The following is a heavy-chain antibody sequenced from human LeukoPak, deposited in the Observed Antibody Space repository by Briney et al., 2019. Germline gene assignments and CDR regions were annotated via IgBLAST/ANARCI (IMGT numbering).Heavy chain of an antibody. CDR3: ARGIRGTCDP. Sequence: PSETQSLTCAVYGGSFSGYYWSWIRQPPGKGLEWIGEINHSGGTNYNPSLKSRVTISVDTSKNQFSLKLSSVTAADTAVYYCARGIRGTCDPWGQGTLVTVSS. D-gene: IGHD1-1*01. V-gene: IGHV4-34*01. CDR1: GGSFSGYY. CDR2: INHSGGT. J-gene: IGHJ5*02.